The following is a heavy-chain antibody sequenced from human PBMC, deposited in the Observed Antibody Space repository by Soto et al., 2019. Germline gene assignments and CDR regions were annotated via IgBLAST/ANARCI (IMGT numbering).Heavy chain of an antibody. CDR2: IYSSGST. D-gene: IGHD3-3*01. CDR1: GGTLSGYY. J-gene: IGHJ5*02. CDR3: ARGQRFSDWFDH. V-gene: IGHV4-4*07. Sequence: PSETLSLTCTVTGGTLSGYYWTWIRQSAGGGLEWIGRIYSSGSTNYNPSLKSRVTISLDTSMSHFSLRLRSVSAADTAVYYCARGQRFSDWFDHWGQGTLVTVSS.